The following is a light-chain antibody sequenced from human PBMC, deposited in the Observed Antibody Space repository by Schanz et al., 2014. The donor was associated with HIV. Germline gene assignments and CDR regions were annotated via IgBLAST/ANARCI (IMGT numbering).Light chain of an antibody. CDR2: ANN. V-gene: IGLV1-40*01. J-gene: IGLJ2*01. Sequence: QSVLTQPPSVSGAPGQRVTISCAGRSSNIGAGYDVHWYQQFPRTAPKLLIFANNNRPSGVPDRFSGSKSGTSASLAITGLRAEDEADYYCQSFDSTLNSVVFRGGTKLTVL. CDR3: QSFDSTLNSVV. CDR1: SSNIGAGYD.